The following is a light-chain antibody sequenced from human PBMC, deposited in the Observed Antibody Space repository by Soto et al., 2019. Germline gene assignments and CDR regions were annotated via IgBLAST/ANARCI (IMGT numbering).Light chain of an antibody. J-gene: IGKJ1*01. CDR3: QQSYSTLSWT. CDR2: AAS. V-gene: IGKV1-39*01. Sequence: DIQMTQSPSSLSASVGDRVTITCRASQSISSYLNWYQQKPGKAPNRLIYAASSLQSGIPSRFSGSGSGTDFTLTISSLQPEDFATYYCQQSYSTLSWTFGQGTKVEIK. CDR1: QSISSY.